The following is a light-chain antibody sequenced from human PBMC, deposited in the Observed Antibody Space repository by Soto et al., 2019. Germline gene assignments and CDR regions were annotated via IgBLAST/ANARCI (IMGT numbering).Light chain of an antibody. CDR2: SVS. CDR3: QQYNNWPRT. V-gene: IGKV3D-15*01. CDR1: QSVSND. J-gene: IGKJ1*01. Sequence: EMVLTQSPGTLSLSPGDRATLSCRARQSVSNDYVAWVQQKPGQTPRLLIYSVSSRATGIPDRFSGSGSGTDFTLTINSLQSEDFAVYYCQQYNNWPRTFGQGTKVDIK.